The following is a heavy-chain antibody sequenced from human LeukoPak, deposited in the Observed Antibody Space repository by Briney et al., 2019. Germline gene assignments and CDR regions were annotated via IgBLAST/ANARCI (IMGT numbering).Heavy chain of an antibody. Sequence: SETLSLTCTVSGGSISSNCWSWIRQPAGKGLEWVWLVYSNCSTNYNPSLTIRVTMSVETSKNQFSLRLRAVTAAYTAVYYGARQIASAGTAGFDFWGQGALVTVSS. V-gene: IGHV4-4*07. J-gene: IGHJ4*02. CDR2: VYSNCST. D-gene: IGHD6-13*01. CDR3: ARQIASAGTAGFDF. CDR1: GGSISSNC.